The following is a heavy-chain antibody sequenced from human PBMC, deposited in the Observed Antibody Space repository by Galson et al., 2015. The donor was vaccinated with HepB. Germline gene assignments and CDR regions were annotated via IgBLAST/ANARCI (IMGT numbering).Heavy chain of an antibody. J-gene: IGHJ4*02. D-gene: IGHD3-10*01. CDR2: ISTFNDNP. CDR3: ATNTFYYLPGSSHKGYFFDY. Sequence: SVKVSCKASGYRFSSYGMSWVRQAPGQGLEWMGWISTFNDNPKYAQNLQDRVTMTTDTSTNTAYLELRGLRSDDTAVYYCATNTFYYLPGSSHKGYFFDYWGQGTLVTVSS. CDR1: GYRFSSYG. V-gene: IGHV1-18*01.